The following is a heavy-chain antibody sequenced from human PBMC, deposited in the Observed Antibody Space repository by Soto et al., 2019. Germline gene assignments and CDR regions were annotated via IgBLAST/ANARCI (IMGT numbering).Heavy chain of an antibody. J-gene: IGHJ4*02. V-gene: IGHV3-73*02. CDR1: GFTFSGSA. Sequence: EVQLVESGGGLVQPGGSLKLSCAASGFTFSGSAMHWVRQASGKGLEWVGRIRSKANSYATAYAASVKGRVTISRDDSKNTAYLQMNSRKPEATAVYYCTRHVPLYYYDSSGTFDYWGQGTLVTVSS. CDR3: TRHVPLYYYDSSGTFDY. D-gene: IGHD3-22*01. CDR2: IRSKANSYAT.